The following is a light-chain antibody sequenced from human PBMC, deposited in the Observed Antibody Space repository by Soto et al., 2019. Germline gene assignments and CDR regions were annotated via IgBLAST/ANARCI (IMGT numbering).Light chain of an antibody. CDR3: QQYGSSPWT. J-gene: IGKJ1*01. V-gene: IGKV3-20*01. CDR2: DAS. Sequence: EIVLTQSPGTLSLSPGGRATLSCRASQSVSASYLAWYQQKPGQPPRLLIYDASSRATGIPDRFSGSGSGTDFTLTISRLEPEDFAVYYCQQYGSSPWTFGQGTKVDIK. CDR1: QSVSASY.